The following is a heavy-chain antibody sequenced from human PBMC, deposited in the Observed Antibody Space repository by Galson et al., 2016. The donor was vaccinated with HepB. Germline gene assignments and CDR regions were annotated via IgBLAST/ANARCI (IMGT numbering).Heavy chain of an antibody. D-gene: IGHD5-12*01. CDR3: VREGNIVTTIFDY. CDR1: GDSVSSRSGA. Sequence: CAISGDSVSSRSGAWNWIRQSPSRGLEWLGRTYYRSKWYNDYAVSVKSRISIHPDTSKNQFSLRLNSVTPEDTAVYYCVREGNIVTTIFDYWGQGTLVTVSS. J-gene: IGHJ4*02. V-gene: IGHV6-1*01. CDR2: TYYRSKWYN.